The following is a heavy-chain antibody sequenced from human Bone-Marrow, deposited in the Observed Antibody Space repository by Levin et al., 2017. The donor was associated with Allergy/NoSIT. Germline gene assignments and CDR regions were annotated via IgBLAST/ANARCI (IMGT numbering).Heavy chain of an antibody. D-gene: IGHD3-10*01. J-gene: IGHJ6*02. CDR3: ARDRASQGMDV. CDR1: GYNFTDYY. Sequence: GESLKISCRASGYNFTDYYIHWVRQAPGRGLEWMGWINPDRGGTNYAQKFKGRVTMTRDTSASTAYLELNRLTYDDTAMYYCARDRASQGMDVWGQGTTVTVSS. CDR2: INPDRGGT. V-gene: IGHV1-2*02.